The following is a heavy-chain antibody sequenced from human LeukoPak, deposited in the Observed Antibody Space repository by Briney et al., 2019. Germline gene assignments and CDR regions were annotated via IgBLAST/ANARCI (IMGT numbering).Heavy chain of an antibody. CDR3: AREVDSSSWYGDYYHYYMDV. V-gene: IGHV4-34*01. D-gene: IGHD6-13*01. J-gene: IGHJ6*03. Sequence: SETLSLTCAVYGGSFSGYYWTWVRQPPRKGLEWIWEINHSGSTSYNPSLKSRVTISVDTSKNQFSLKLRSVTAADTAVYYCAREVDSSSWYGDYYHYYMDVWGKGTTVTVSS. CDR2: INHSGST. CDR1: GGSFSGYY.